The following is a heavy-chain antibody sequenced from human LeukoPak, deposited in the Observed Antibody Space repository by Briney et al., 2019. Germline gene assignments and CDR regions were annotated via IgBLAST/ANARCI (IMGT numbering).Heavy chain of an antibody. Sequence: SETLSLTCTVSGGSMSSGSYYWGWIRQPPGKGLEWIVTISYSGITYYNPSLKSRVTISVDTSKNQFSLRLSFVTAADTAVYYCAKEPTGDKSFDYWGQGTLATVSS. D-gene: IGHD7-27*01. CDR3: AKEPTGDKSFDY. CDR1: GGSMSSGSYY. V-gene: IGHV4-39*07. J-gene: IGHJ4*02. CDR2: ISYSGIT.